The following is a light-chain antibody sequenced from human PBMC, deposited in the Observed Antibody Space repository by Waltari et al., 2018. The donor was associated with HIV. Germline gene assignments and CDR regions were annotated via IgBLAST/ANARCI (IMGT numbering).Light chain of an antibody. CDR1: QDICNY. CDR3: QQYDNLPSYT. V-gene: IGKV1-33*01. Sequence: DIQMTQSPSSLSASVGDRVTITCQASQDICNYLNWYQQKQGKAPKLLIYDASNLETGVPSRFSGSGSGTDFTFAISSLQPEDIATYYCQQYDNLPSYTFGQGTKLEIK. J-gene: IGKJ2*01. CDR2: DAS.